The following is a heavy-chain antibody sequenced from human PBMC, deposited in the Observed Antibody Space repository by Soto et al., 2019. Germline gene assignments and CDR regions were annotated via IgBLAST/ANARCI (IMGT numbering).Heavy chain of an antibody. CDR3: ARSGYSYGPNPLLY. CDR1: GDC. D-gene: IGHD5-18*01. Sequence: GDCWSCIRHPPGKGLEWIGDMYYSGSTYYNPSLKSRVTISVDTSKNQFPLKLSSVTAADTAVYYCARSGYSYGPNPLLYWGQGTLVTVSS. CDR2: MYYSGST. J-gene: IGHJ4*02. V-gene: IGHV4-31*02.